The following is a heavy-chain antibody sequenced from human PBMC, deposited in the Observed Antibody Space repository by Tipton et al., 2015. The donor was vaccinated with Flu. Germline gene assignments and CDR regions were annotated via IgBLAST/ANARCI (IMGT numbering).Heavy chain of an antibody. V-gene: IGHV3-53*01. CDR2: IYSAGST. CDR1: GFTVSSNS. D-gene: IGHD3-16*02. Sequence: SLRLSCAASGFTVSSNSMSWVRQAPGKGLEWISLIYSAGSTYYADSVKGRCTISRDNSKNTVFLQMNTLRAEDTAVYYCARVLSSEYYYGMDVWGQGTTVTVS. CDR3: ARVLSSEYYYGMDV. J-gene: IGHJ6*02.